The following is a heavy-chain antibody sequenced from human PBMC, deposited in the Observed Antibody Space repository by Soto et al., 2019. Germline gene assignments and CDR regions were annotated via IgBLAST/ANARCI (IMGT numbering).Heavy chain of an antibody. CDR3: ARDLINWNREDYYYYGMDV. CDR2: IDPNSGGT. V-gene: IGHV1-2*02. D-gene: IGHD1-20*01. J-gene: IGHJ6*02. Sequence: ASVKVSCKASGYTFTGYYMHWVRQAPGQGLEWMGWIDPNSGGTNYAQKFQGRVTMTRDTSISTAYMELSRLRSDDTAAYYCARDLINWNREDYYYYGMDVWGQGTTVTVSS. CDR1: GYTFTGYY.